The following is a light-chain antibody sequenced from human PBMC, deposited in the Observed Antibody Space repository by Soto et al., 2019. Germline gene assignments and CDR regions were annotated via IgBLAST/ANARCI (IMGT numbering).Light chain of an antibody. CDR3: QLYGSSPIT. CDR2: GAS. CDR1: QSVSGSY. J-gene: IGKJ5*01. Sequence: EIVFTQSPGTLSLSPGERATLSCRASQSVSGSYLAWYQQKPGQAPRLLIYGASSRATGVPDRFSGSGSGTDFTLTISRLEPEDFAVYYCQLYGSSPITFGQGTRLEIK. V-gene: IGKV3-20*01.